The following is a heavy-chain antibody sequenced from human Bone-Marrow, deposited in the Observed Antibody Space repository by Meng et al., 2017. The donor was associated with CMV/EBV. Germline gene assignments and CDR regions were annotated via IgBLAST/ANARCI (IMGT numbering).Heavy chain of an antibody. Sequence: SVKVSCKASGGTFSSYTISWVRQAPGQGLEWMGRIIPILGIANYAQKFQGRVTITADKSTSTAYMELSSLRSEDTAVYYCARDIVRWVDSSSWTWYYYGMDVWGQGTTVTVSS. CDR2: IIPILGIA. V-gene: IGHV1-69*04. CDR1: GGTFSSYT. D-gene: IGHD6-13*01. CDR3: ARDIVRWVDSSSWTWYYYGMDV. J-gene: IGHJ6*02.